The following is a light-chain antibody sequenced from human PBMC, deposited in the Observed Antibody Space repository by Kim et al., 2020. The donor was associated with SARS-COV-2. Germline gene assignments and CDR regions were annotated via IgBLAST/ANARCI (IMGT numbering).Light chain of an antibody. J-gene: IGLJ1*01. V-gene: IGLV2-8*01. CDR2: QVT. Sequence: PGQSVTISCAGTNSDVGAYNYVSWYQQHPGKAPKLVIYQVTRRPSGVPDRFSGSKSGNTASLTVSGLQTEDGADYFCSSYAGRSMVFGTGTKVTVL. CDR1: NSDVGAYNY. CDR3: SSYAGRSMV.